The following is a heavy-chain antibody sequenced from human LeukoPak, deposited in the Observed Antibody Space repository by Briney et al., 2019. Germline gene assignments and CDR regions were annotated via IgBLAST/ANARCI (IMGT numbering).Heavy chain of an antibody. V-gene: IGHV1-69*06. J-gene: IGHJ5*02. CDR2: IIPLFGAA. D-gene: IGHD4-23*01. Sequence: SVKVSCKASGGSFSTSTISWVRQAPGQGLEWMGGIIPLFGAANYAQRFRGRVTITADKSTSTAYMELSTLRSEDTAVYYCARDNPNYGGNWFDPWGQGTMVTVSS. CDR1: GGSFSTST. CDR3: ARDNPNYGGNWFDP.